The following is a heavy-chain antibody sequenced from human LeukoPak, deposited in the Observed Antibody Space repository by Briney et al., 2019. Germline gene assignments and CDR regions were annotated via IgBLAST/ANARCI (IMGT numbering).Heavy chain of an antibody. Sequence: ASVKVSCKASGGTFSSYAISWVRQAPGQGLEWVGRIVPILGTANYAQNFQGRVTITADRSTTTAYMELSSLRYEDTAVYYCARVPQGSSWPYYFDYWGQGTLVTVSS. V-gene: IGHV1-69*04. J-gene: IGHJ4*02. CDR2: IVPILGTA. D-gene: IGHD6-13*01. CDR1: GGTFSSYA. CDR3: ARVPQGSSWPYYFDY.